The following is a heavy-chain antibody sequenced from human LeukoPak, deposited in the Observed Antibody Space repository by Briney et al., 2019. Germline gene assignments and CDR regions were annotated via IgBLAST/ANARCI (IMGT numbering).Heavy chain of an antibody. Sequence: ASVKVSSKASGYTFTSYYMHWVRQAPGQGLEWMGIINPSGGSTSYAQKFQGRVTMTRDTSTSTVYMELSSLRSEDTAVYYCARDKGYDILTGYFNTLDYWGQGTLVTVSS. CDR1: GYTFTSYY. J-gene: IGHJ4*02. CDR2: INPSGGST. CDR3: ARDKGYDILTGYFNTLDY. V-gene: IGHV1-46*01. D-gene: IGHD3-9*01.